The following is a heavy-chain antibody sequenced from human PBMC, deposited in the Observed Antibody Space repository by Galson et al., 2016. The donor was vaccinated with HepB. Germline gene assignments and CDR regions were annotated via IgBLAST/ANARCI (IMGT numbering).Heavy chain of an antibody. CDR3: AKDISPHFCSSGYFTRRCRQQ. Sequence: SLRLSCAGSGLRCDDHAFHWVRQAPGNGLEWVAGISWNNGRIGYADSVKGRFTITRDNTKNSLHLQMKTLRPEDTALYYCAKDISPHFCSSGYFTRRCRQQWGQG. V-gene: IGHV3-9*01. D-gene: IGHD3-9*01. CDR1: GLRCDDHA. CDR2: ISWNNGRI. J-gene: IGHJ1*01.